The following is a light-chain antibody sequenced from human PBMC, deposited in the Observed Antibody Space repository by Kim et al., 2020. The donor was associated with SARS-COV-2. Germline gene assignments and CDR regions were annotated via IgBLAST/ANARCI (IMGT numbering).Light chain of an antibody. V-gene: IGKV1-27*01. J-gene: IGKJ5*01. CDR1: QGISNY. CDR2: AAS. Sequence: DIQMTQSPSSLSASVGDRVTITCRASQGISNYLDWYQQKAGKVPKLLIYAASTLQSGVPSRFSGSGSGTDFTLTISSLQPEDVATYYCQKYNSAPRTFGQGTRRESK. CDR3: QKYNSAPRT.